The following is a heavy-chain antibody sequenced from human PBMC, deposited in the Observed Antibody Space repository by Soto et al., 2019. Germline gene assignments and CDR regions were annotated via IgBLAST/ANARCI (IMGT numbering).Heavy chain of an antibody. CDR2: VSIGGST. CDR1: GFTFSSYA. V-gene: IGHV3-23*01. J-gene: IGHJ4*02. Sequence: DVQLLESGGGLVQPEGSLRLSCAASGFTFSSYAMGWVRQGPGKGLEWVAVVSIGGSTHYADSVRGRFTIARDNSKNTLSLQMNRLTDENTAVYFCAKRRGAGGHFDYWGQGALVTVSS. D-gene: IGHD2-15*01. CDR3: AKRRGAGGHFDY.